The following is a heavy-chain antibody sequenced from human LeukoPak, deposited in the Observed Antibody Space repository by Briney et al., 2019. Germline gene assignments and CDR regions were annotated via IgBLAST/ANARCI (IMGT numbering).Heavy chain of an antibody. V-gene: IGHV3-7*03. Sequence: GGSLRLSCAASGFTFSNYWMSWVRQAPGKGLEWVANIRQDGNEKYYVDSVKGRFTISRDNAKISLYLQMNSLRAEDTAIYYCARDVRLRSMDVWGQGTTVTVSS. CDR3: ARDVRLRSMDV. CDR2: IRQDGNEK. J-gene: IGHJ6*02. CDR1: GFTFSNYW. D-gene: IGHD3-10*02.